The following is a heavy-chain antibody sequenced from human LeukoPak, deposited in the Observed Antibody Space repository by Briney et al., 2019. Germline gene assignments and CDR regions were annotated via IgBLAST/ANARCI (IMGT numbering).Heavy chain of an antibody. CDR1: GYTFTGYY. J-gene: IGHJ6*03. V-gene: IGHV1-2*02. D-gene: IGHD3-9*01. Sequence: ASVKVSCKASGYTFTGYYMHWVRQAPGQGLEWMGWINPNSGGTNYAQKFQGRVTMTRDTSISTAYMELSRLRSDDTAVYYCARELRYFDWLLSAVSPYYYYMDVWGKGNPGHRLL. CDR3: ARELRYFDWLLSAVSPYYYYMDV. CDR2: INPNSGGT.